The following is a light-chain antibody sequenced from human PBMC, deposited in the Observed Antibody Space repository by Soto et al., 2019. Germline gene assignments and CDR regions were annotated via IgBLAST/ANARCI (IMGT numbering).Light chain of an antibody. CDR1: QSVSGSY. Sequence: EIVLTQSPGTLSLSPGERATLSCRASQSVSGSYLAWYQQKPGQAPRLLIYGASSRATGIPDRFSGSGSGTEFTLTISSLQPDDFATYYCQQYNSFSSWTFGQGTKV. CDR3: QQYNSFSSWT. CDR2: GAS. J-gene: IGKJ1*01. V-gene: IGKV3-20*01.